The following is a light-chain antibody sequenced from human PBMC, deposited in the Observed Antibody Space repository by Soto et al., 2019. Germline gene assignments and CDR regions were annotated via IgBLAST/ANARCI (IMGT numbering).Light chain of an antibody. Sequence: NFMLTQPHSVSESPGKTVTISCTRSSGSIASNYVQWYQQRPGSAPTPVIYEDNERPSGVPDRFSSSIDSSSNSASLTISGLKTDDEADYYCQSYQSGNVVFGGGTKLTVL. V-gene: IGLV6-57*04. J-gene: IGLJ2*01. CDR1: SGSIASNY. CDR3: QSYQSGNVV. CDR2: EDN.